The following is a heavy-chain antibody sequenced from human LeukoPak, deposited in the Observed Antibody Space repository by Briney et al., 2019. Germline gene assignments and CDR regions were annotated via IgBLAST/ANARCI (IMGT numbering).Heavy chain of an antibody. CDR3: AKMALTYGDESGAMDV. CDR1: GYTFTSYY. D-gene: IGHD4-17*01. V-gene: IGHV1-46*01. Sequence: ASVKVSCKASGYTFTSYYMHWVRQAPGQGLEWMGIINPSGGSTSYAQKFQGRVTMTRDTSTNTVYMELSSLRSEDTAVYYCAKMALTYGDESGAMDVWGQGTTVTVSS. J-gene: IGHJ6*02. CDR2: INPSGGST.